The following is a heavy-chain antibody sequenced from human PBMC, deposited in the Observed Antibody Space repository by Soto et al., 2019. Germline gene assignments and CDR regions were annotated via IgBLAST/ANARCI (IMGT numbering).Heavy chain of an antibody. CDR1: GGTFGSHG. V-gene: IGHV1-69*13. CDR2: FIAMLGTP. D-gene: IGHD5-18*01. J-gene: IGHJ4*02. CDR3: ARGAMANFDY. Sequence: SVKVACKASGGTFGSHGIAWVRQAPGQGLEWMGGFIAMLGTPTYAKKVQGRATITADESLTSSYLELRSLRSEDTAVYFCARGAMANFDYWDQGTVVTVSS.